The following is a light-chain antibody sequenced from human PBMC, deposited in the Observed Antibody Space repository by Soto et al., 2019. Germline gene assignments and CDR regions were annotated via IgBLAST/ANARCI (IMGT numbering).Light chain of an antibody. Sequence: EVVLTQSPATLSLSPGERATLSCRASENVRTFVDWYQQKPGQAPRLLIYGASNRATGIPARFSGSGSGTDFTLTISNLEPEDFAVYYCQQYNNRPPDTFGQGTKLEIK. CDR1: ENVRTF. CDR2: GAS. J-gene: IGKJ2*01. V-gene: IGKV3-11*01. CDR3: QQYNNRPPDT.